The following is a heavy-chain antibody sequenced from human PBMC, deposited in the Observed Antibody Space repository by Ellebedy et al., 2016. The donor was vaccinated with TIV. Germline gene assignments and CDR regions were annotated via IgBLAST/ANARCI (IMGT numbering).Heavy chain of an antibody. Sequence: MPGGSLRLSCTVSGGSVSSSHWWSWVRQSPGKGLEWIGEIYHSGSANYNPSLKSRVTISVDKSKNQFSLKLTSVTAADTAVYYCAREPGYSSGWYQDYWGQGTLVAVSS. CDR2: IYHSGSA. CDR1: GGSVSSSHW. CDR3: AREPGYSSGWYQDY. D-gene: IGHD6-19*01. J-gene: IGHJ4*02. V-gene: IGHV4-4*02.